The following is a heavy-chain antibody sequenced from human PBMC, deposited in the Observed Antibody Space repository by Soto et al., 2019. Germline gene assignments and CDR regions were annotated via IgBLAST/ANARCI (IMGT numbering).Heavy chain of an antibody. D-gene: IGHD3-3*01. J-gene: IGHJ6*02. CDR3: ARDRSGFWSGYPDYYYGMDV. V-gene: IGHV3-53*01. CDR2: IYSGGST. CDR1: GFTVSSNY. Sequence: GGSLRLSCAASGFTVSSNYMSWVRQAPGKGLEWVSVIYSGGSTYYADSVKGRFTISRDNSKNTLYLQMNSLRAEDTAVYYCARDRSGFWSGYPDYYYGMDVWGQGTTVTVSS.